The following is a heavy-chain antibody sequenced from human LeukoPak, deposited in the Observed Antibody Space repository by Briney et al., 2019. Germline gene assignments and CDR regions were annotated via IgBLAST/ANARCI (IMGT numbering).Heavy chain of an antibody. CDR3: AREAGPDLGAATDFDY. CDR1: GYTFTSYY. V-gene: IGHV1-46*01. D-gene: IGHD2-15*01. Sequence: ASVKVSCKASGYTFTSYYMHWVRQAPGQGLEWMGIINPSGGSTSYAQKFQGRVTMTRDMSTSTVYMELSSLRSEDTAVYYCAREAGPDLGAATDFDYWGQGTLVTVSS. J-gene: IGHJ4*02. CDR2: INPSGGST.